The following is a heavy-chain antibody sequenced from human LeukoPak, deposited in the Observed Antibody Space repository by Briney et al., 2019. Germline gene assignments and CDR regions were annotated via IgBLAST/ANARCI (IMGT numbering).Heavy chain of an antibody. Sequence: PGGSLRLSCAASGFTFSNYEMNWVRQAPGKGLEWVSYISSSGSTIYYADSVKGRFTISRDNAQNSLYLQMNSLRDEDTAVYYCARGYSSPYYSYAMDVWGQGTTVTVSS. CDR1: GFTFSNYE. J-gene: IGHJ6*02. CDR2: ISSSGSTI. D-gene: IGHD6-13*01. CDR3: ARGYSSPYYSYAMDV. V-gene: IGHV3-48*03.